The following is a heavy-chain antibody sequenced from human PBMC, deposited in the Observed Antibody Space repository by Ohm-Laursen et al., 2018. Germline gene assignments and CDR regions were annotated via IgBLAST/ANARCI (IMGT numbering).Heavy chain of an antibody. CDR1: GFTFDDYA. CDR3: AKDSSGGYYGMHV. V-gene: IGHV3-9*01. J-gene: IGHJ6*02. D-gene: IGHD3-10*01. CDR2: ISRNSGSI. Sequence: SSLRLSCSASGFTFDDYAMHWVRQAPGKGLEWVSGISRNSGSIGYADSVKGRFTISRDNAKNSLYLQMNSLRAEDTALYYCAKDSSGGYYGMHVWGQGTTVTVSS.